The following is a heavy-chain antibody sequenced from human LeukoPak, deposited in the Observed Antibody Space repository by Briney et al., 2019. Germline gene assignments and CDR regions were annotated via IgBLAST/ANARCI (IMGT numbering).Heavy chain of an antibody. D-gene: IGHD3-22*01. J-gene: IGHJ5*02. CDR2: IYTSGST. CDR3: AHTDSYYFDSGMVS. Sequence: PSETLSLTCTVSGGSISSYYWSWIRQPAGKGLEWIGRIYTSGSTNYNPSLKSRVTMSVDTSKNQFSLKLSSVTAADTAVYYCAHTDSYYFDSGMVSWGQGALVTVSS. V-gene: IGHV4-4*07. CDR1: GGSISSYY.